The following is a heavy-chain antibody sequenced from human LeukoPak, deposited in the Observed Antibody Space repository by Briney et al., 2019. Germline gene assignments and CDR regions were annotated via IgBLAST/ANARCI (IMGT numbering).Heavy chain of an antibody. D-gene: IGHD6-19*01. V-gene: IGHV3-7*01. CDR2: IKQDGSEK. CDR1: GFTVSSNY. Sequence: PGGAPRLSCADPGFTVSSNYMNWGRQAPGEGVGGVANIKQDGSEKYYVDSVKGRFTISRDNAKNSLFLQMNSLRADDTAVYYCATSQRTSGRYGNAFDIWGQGTMVTVSS. CDR3: ATSQRTSGRYGNAFDI. J-gene: IGHJ3*02.